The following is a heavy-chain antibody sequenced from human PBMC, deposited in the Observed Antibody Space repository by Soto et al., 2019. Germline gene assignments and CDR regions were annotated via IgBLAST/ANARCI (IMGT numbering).Heavy chain of an antibody. J-gene: IGHJ5*02. CDR3: ARAWYYGSGSKQNWFDP. CDR2: IIPIFGTA. Sequence: GASVKVSCKTSACTVSSYAMSWVRQAPGQGLEWMGGIIPIFGTANYAQKFQGRVTITADESTSTAYMELSSLRSEDTAVYYCARAWYYGSGSKQNWFDPWGQGTLVTVSS. V-gene: IGHV1-69*13. CDR1: ACTVSSYA. D-gene: IGHD3-10*01.